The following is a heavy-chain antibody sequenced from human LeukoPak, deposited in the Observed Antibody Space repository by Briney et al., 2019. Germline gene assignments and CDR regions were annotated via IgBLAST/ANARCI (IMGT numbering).Heavy chain of an antibody. CDR2: ISSSSSYI. CDR1: GFTFSSYA. J-gene: IGHJ6*02. Sequence: GGSLRLSCAASGFTFSSYAMHWVRQAPGKGLEWVSSISSSSSYIYYADSVKGRFTIPRDNAKNSLYLQMNSLRAEDTAVYYCARDLHYYVAMDVWGQGTTVTVSS. CDR3: ARDLHYYVAMDV. D-gene: IGHD3-10*02. V-gene: IGHV3-21*01.